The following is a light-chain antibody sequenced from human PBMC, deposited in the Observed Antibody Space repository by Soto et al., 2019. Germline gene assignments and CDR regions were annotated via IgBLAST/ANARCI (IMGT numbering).Light chain of an antibody. V-gene: IGLV2-11*01. CDR3: FSYAGGYSWV. CDR1: TSDVGGYKF. Sequence: QSALTQPRSVSGSPGQSVTISCTGTTSDVGGYKFVSWYQQHPGKAPKLMIHDVNQRPSGVPDRFSGSKSGNTASLTISGLQAEDDADYFCFSYAGGYSWVFGGGTKVTVL. J-gene: IGLJ2*01. CDR2: DVN.